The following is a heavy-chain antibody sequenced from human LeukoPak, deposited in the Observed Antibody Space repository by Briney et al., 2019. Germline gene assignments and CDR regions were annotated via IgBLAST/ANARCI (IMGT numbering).Heavy chain of an antibody. Sequence: SETLSLTCTVSGGSINNYYWSWIRQPAAKGMEWTGRIYSSWGTNYNSSLYSRVTISVDKSNNQFSLKLSSVTAADTAVYYCSRLSCSSTSCYGNYYYYYMDVWGKGTTVTVSS. CDR2: IYSSWGT. V-gene: IGHV4-4*07. D-gene: IGHD2-2*01. CDR1: GGSINNYY. J-gene: IGHJ6*03. CDR3: SRLSCSSTSCYGNYYYYYMDV.